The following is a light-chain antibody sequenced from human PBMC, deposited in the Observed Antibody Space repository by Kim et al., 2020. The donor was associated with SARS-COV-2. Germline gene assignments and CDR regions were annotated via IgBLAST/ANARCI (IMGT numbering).Light chain of an antibody. Sequence: EMVLTQSPGTLSLSPGERATLSCRASQSVDSRYLAWYQQKPGQAPRLLIYAVSNRATGIPDRFSGSGSGTDFTLTISRLETEDFAVYYCHQYGSSPRYSSGQGTKLEI. J-gene: IGKJ2*01. CDR3: HQYGSSPRYS. CDR1: QSVDSRY. CDR2: AVS. V-gene: IGKV3-20*01.